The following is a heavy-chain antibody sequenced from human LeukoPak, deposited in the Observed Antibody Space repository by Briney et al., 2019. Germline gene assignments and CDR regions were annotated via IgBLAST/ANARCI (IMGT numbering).Heavy chain of an antibody. Sequence: SETLSLTCTVSTDSISSSGYHWGWIRQSPGKGLEWIGSLYSGQTTYYNPSLNSRATISVVTSKNQFSLQLNSLTAADTAVYYCVRHDGRGGATMGALDSWGQGSLVTVSS. CDR3: VRHDGRGGATMGALDS. J-gene: IGHJ4*02. CDR1: TDSISSSGYH. V-gene: IGHV4-39*01. CDR2: LYSGQTT. D-gene: IGHD5-12*01.